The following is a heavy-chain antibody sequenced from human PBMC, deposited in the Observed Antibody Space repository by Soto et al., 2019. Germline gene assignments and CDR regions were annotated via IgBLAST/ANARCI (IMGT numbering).Heavy chain of an antibody. CDR1: GFTFSSYG. V-gene: IGHV3-30*18. CDR3: AKDNPYYDILTGYWENFDY. D-gene: IGHD3-9*01. Sequence: GGSLRLSCAASGFTFSSYGMHWVRQAPGKGLEWVAVISYDGSNKYYADSVKGRFTISRDNSKNTLYLQMNSLRAEDTAVYYCAKDNPYYDILTGYWENFDYWGQGTLVTVSS. J-gene: IGHJ4*02. CDR2: ISYDGSNK.